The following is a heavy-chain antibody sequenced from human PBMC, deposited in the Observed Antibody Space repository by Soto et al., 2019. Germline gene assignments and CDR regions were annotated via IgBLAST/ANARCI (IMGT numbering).Heavy chain of an antibody. J-gene: IGHJ4*02. CDR3: TRGDPTIFGVVYDY. CDR1: GGSFTTYY. Sequence: SETLSLTCTVSGGSFTTYYWSWIRQPPGKGLEWIGYIYYSGSTNYNPSLKSRVTISIDTSKNQFSLKLRSVTAADTAVYYCTRGDPTIFGVVYDYWGQGTLVTVSS. D-gene: IGHD3-3*01. CDR2: IYYSGST. V-gene: IGHV4-59*01.